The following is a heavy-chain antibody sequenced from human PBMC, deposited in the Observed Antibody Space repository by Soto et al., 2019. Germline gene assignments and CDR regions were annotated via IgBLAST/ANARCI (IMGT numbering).Heavy chain of an antibody. D-gene: IGHD3-3*01. CDR3: AREFTKRRITIFGVATHNWFDP. CDR2: ISAYNGNT. V-gene: IGHV1-18*01. CDR1: GYTFTSYG. Sequence: ASVKVSCKASGYTFTSYGISWVRQAPGQGLEWMGWISAYNGNTNYAQKLQGRVTMTTDTSTSTAYMELRSLRSDDTAVYYCAREFTKRRITIFGVATHNWFDPWGQGTLVTVS. J-gene: IGHJ5*02.